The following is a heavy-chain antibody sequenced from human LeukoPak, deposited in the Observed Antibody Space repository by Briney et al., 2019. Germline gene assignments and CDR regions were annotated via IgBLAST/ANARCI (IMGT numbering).Heavy chain of an antibody. CDR3: AKGDTYYYDSSGSSFDY. Sequence: GGSLRLSCAASGFTFSSYAMSWVRQAAGNGLEWVSAISGSGGSTYYADSVNGRFTISRDNSKNTLYLQMNSLRAEDTAVYYCAKGDTYYYDSSGSSFDYWGQGTLVTVSS. J-gene: IGHJ4*02. D-gene: IGHD3-22*01. CDR1: GFTFSSYA. V-gene: IGHV3-23*01. CDR2: ISGSGGST.